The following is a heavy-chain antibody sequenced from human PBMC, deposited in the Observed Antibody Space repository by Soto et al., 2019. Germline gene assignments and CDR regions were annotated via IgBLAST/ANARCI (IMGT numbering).Heavy chain of an antibody. CDR3: ARASGSPSTVTGGYYYYYGMDV. CDR1: GGSISSSNW. D-gene: IGHD4-4*01. CDR2: IYHSGST. Sequence: SETLSLTCAVSGGSISSSNWWSWVRQPPGKGLERIGEIYHSGSTNYNPSLKSRVTISVDKSKNQFSLKLSSVTAADTAVYYCARASGSPSTVTGGYYYYYGMDVWGQGTTVTVSS. J-gene: IGHJ6*02. V-gene: IGHV4-4*02.